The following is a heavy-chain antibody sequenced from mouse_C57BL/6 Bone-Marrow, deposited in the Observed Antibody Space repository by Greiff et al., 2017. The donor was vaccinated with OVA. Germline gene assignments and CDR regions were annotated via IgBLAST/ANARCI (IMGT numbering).Heavy chain of an antibody. CDR2: IYPGGGYT. Sequence: QVQLKQSGAELVRPGTSVKMSCKASGYTFTNYWIGWAKQRPGHGLEWIGDIYPGGGYTNYNEKFKGKATLTADKSSSTAYMQFSSLTSEDSAIYYCAIIYYYGRYAMDYWGQGTSVTVSS. D-gene: IGHD1-1*01. J-gene: IGHJ4*01. V-gene: IGHV1-63*01. CDR1: GYTFTNYW. CDR3: AIIYYYGRYAMDY.